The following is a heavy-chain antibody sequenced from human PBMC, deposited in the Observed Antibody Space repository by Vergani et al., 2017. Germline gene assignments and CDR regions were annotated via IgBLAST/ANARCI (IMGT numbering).Heavy chain of an antibody. Sequence: EVQLLESGGGLVQPGGSLRLTCAASEFTFSNYAMNWVRQAPGKGLEWVSAISGSGGTTYFAASVKGRFTMSRDNSKNTVYLQMNSLRADDTAVYYCAKDGSTWPSRYFHYWGQGTLVTVSS. V-gene: IGHV3-23*01. J-gene: IGHJ4*02. CDR2: ISGSGGTT. CDR3: AKDGSTWPSRYFHY. CDR1: EFTFSNYA. D-gene: IGHD1-26*01.